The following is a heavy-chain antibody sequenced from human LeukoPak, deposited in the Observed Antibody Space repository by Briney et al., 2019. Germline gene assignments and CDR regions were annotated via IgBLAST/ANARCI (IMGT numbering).Heavy chain of an antibody. Sequence: GESLQISCQGSGYSFTSYWIGWVRQLPGKGLEWMGTIYPGDSNTRYSPSFQDQVTISADKSISTAYLQWSSLRASDTAMYYCARGPVAVEYWGQGTLVTVSS. CDR2: IYPGDSNT. V-gene: IGHV5-51*01. J-gene: IGHJ4*02. D-gene: IGHD6-19*01. CDR3: ARGPVAVEY. CDR1: GYSFTSYW.